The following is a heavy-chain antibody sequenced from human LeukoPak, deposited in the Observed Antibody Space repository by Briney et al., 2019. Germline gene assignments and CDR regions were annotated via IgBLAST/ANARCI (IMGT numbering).Heavy chain of an antibody. CDR1: GYTFSTCD. V-gene: IGHV1-8*01. CDR3: ARVLGSISH. CDR2: NPNSGNT. D-gene: IGHD1-1*01. Sequence: ASVKVSCKTSGYTFSTCDINWVRQATGQGLEWIGWNPNSGNTGFAHKFQGRVTMTRDTSINTAYMELSSLRSEDTAVYYCARVLGSISHWGQGTLVTVSS. J-gene: IGHJ4*02.